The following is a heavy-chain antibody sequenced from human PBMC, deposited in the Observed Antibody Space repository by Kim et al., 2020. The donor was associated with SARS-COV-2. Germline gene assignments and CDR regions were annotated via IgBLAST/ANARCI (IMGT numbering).Heavy chain of an antibody. CDR1: GGSISSYY. CDR2: IYYSGST. D-gene: IGHD3-22*01. Sequence: SETLSLTCTVSGGSISSYYWSWIRQPPGKGLEWIGYIYYSGSTNYNPSLKSRVTISVDTSKNQFSLKLSSVTAADTAVYYCARDLLYYYDSSGYYYYYYGMDVWGEGNTVTVSS. CDR3: ARDLLYYYDSSGYYYYYYGMDV. V-gene: IGHV4-59*01. J-gene: IGHJ6*04.